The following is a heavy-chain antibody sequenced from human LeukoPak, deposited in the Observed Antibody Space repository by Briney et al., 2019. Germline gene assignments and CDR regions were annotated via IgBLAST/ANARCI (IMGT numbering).Heavy chain of an antibody. CDR1: GLTFSSHW. CDR2: ISGSGDNT. V-gene: IGHV3-23*01. D-gene: IGHD3-22*01. Sequence: GGSLRLSCAASGLTFSSHWMHWVRQAPGKGLEWVSGISGSGDNTYYADSVKGRFTISRDNSKNTLYVQMNSLGTEDTAAYYCAKGSYYDSSGSFYFDYWGQGTLVTVSS. CDR3: AKGSYYDSSGSFYFDY. J-gene: IGHJ4*02.